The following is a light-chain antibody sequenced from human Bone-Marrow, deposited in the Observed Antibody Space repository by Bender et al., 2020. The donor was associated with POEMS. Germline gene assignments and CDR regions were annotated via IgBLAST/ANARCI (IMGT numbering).Light chain of an antibody. CDR1: TTDVGNYNY. Sequence: QSALTQPRSVSGSPGQSVTISCTGTTTDVGNYNYVSWYQHHPGKAPQLIIYDVNKRPSGVPDRFSGSKSGNTASLTISGLQAEDEADYYCSSYTAGSKVFGTGTKVTVV. CDR2: DVN. V-gene: IGLV2-11*01. CDR3: SSYTAGSKV. J-gene: IGLJ1*01.